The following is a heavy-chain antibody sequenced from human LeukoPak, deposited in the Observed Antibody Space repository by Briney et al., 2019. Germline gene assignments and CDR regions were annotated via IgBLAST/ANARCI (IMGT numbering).Heavy chain of an antibody. CDR1: GFTFSNYW. CDR2: INTDGNIT. Sequence: GGSLRLSCAASGFTFSNYWMHWVRQAPGKGPVWVSSINTDGNITTYADSVKGRFTISRDNSKNTLYLQMNSLRAEDTAVYYCAKDPFTIFGVVTPKAADYWGQGTLVTVSS. CDR3: AKDPFTIFGVVTPKAADY. D-gene: IGHD3-3*01. J-gene: IGHJ4*02. V-gene: IGHV3-74*01.